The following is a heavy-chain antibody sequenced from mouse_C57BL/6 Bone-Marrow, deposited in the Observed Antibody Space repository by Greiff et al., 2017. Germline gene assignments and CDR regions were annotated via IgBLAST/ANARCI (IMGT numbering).Heavy chain of an antibody. D-gene: IGHD1-1*01. CDR1: GFTFSSYT. Sequence: EVMLVESGGGLVKPGGSLKLSCAASGFTFSSYTMSWVRQTPEKRLQWVAAISGGGGNTYYPGSVKGRFTISSDNDKNILYLQMSRLSSEDTALYYGSRQVTTVLATKYFDVWGTGTTVTVSS. J-gene: IGHJ1*03. V-gene: IGHV5-9*01. CDR2: ISGGGGNT. CDR3: SRQVTTVLATKYFDV.